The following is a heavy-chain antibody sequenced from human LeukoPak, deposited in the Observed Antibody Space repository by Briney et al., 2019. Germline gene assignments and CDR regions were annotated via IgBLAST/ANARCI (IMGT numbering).Heavy chain of an antibody. V-gene: IGHV4-30-4*08. D-gene: IGHD1-26*01. Sequence: SETLSLTCTVSGGSISSGDYYWSWIRQPPGKGLEWIGYIYYSGSTYYNPSLKSRVTISVDTSKNQFSLKLSPVTAADTAVYYCATSGGYYSVDAFDIWGQGTMVTVSS. CDR1: GGSISSGDYY. J-gene: IGHJ3*02. CDR3: ATSGGYYSVDAFDI. CDR2: IYYSGST.